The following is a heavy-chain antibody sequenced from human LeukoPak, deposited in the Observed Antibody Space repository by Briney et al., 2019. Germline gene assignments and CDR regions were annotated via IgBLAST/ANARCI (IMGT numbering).Heavy chain of an antibody. CDR3: ARATAPHYDFWSGYSLYYFDY. Sequence: SETLSLTCTVSGGSVRSYYWSWIRQPPGKGLEWIGYIYYSGSTNYNPSLKSRVTISVDTSKNQFSLKLSSVTAADTAVYYCARATAPHYDFWSGYSLYYFDYWGQGTLVTVSS. J-gene: IGHJ4*02. CDR1: GGSVRSYY. CDR2: IYYSGST. D-gene: IGHD3-3*01. V-gene: IGHV4-59*02.